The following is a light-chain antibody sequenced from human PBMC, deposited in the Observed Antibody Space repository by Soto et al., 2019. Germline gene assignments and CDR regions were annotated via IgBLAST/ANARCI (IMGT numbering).Light chain of an antibody. Sequence: ENVLTQSPGTLSLSPGERATLSCRASQSVSRRFLAWYQQRPGQAPRLLIYGASSRDIGIPDRFSGSGSGTDFTLTISRLEPEDFGVYYCQQYGSSPLTFGGGTKVEIK. J-gene: IGKJ4*01. V-gene: IGKV3-20*01. CDR3: QQYGSSPLT. CDR1: QSVSRRF. CDR2: GAS.